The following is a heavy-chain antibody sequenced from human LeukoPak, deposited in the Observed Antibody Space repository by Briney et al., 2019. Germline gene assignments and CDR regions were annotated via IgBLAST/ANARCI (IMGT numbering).Heavy chain of an antibody. V-gene: IGHV3-49*03. CDR1: GFTFRDYN. J-gene: IGHJ4*02. D-gene: IGHD6-6*01. Sequence: GVSLRLSCTASGFTFRDYNINWFRQAPGRGLEWVGFIRSKADGGTTEYAASVKGRFTISRDDSKNVAYLQINNLRAEDTALYYCARDDRPSGHDFDYWGQGTLVTVSS. CDR3: ARDDRPSGHDFDY. CDR2: IRSKADGGTT.